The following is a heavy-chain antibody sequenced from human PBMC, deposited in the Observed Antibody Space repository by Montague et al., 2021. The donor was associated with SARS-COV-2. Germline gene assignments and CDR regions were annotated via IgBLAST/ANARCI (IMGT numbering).Heavy chain of an antibody. Sequence: SLRLSCAASGFTFRNYAMSWVRQAPGKGLEWVSTITGSGGSTYYADSVKGRFTISRDNSKNTLYLQMSSLTVEDTAVYYCANHQGITVFGVIFNWGQGTMVTVSS. J-gene: IGHJ4*02. D-gene: IGHD3-3*01. CDR2: ITGSGGST. CDR3: ANHQGITVFGVIFN. CDR1: GFTFRNYA. V-gene: IGHV3-23*01.